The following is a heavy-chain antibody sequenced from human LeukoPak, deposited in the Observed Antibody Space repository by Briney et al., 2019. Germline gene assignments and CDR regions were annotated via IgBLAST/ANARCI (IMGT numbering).Heavy chain of an antibody. CDR3: ARAPTSVASHFDY. CDR2: ISSSSSTI. V-gene: IGHV3-48*02. J-gene: IGHJ4*02. CDR1: GFTVSSYS. Sequence: PGGSLRLSCAASGFTVSSYSMNWVRQAPGKGLEWVSYISSSSSTIYYADSVKGRFTISRDNAKNSLYLQMNSLRDEDTAVYYCARAPTSVASHFDYWGPGTLVTVSS.